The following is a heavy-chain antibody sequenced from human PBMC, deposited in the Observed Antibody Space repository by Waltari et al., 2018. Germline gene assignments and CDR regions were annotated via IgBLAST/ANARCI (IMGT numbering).Heavy chain of an antibody. J-gene: IGHJ4*02. CDR3: AKHAHCSDGGCCWFDY. Sequence: VPQMPEKGLDLMGFIKSGYSTTRYGRSFQVRLTTPDDKTSGAAYLQWRSLKAWDTAMYYCAKHAHCSDGGCCWFDYWGQGTLVTVSP. D-gene: IGHD2-15*01. CDR2: IKSGYSTT. V-gene: IGHV5-51*01.